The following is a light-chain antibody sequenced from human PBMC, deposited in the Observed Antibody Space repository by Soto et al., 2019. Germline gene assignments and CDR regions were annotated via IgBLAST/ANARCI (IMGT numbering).Light chain of an antibody. Sequence: VVMTQSPLSLPVTLGQPASISCRSGQSLVFSDGDTYLHWFQQRPGQSPRRLIYKVSNRDSGVPDRFSGSGSGTNFTLKISGVEAEDVGVYYCMQGKHWPWTFGQGTKVEIK. CDR2: KVS. CDR1: QSLVFSDGDTY. V-gene: IGKV2-30*01. CDR3: MQGKHWPWT. J-gene: IGKJ1*01.